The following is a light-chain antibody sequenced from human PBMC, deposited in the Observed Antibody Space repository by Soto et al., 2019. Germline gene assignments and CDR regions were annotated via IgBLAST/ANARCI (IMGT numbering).Light chain of an antibody. V-gene: IGKV1-5*01. CDR3: QQYNTYST. CDR2: DAS. Sequence: DIQMTQSPSSVSASVGDRVTITCRASQGISSWLAWYQQKPGKAPKLLIYDASTLESGVPSRFSGSGSGTEFTLTISSLQPDDFATYYCQQYNTYSTFGQGTRLEIK. J-gene: IGKJ5*01. CDR1: QGISSW.